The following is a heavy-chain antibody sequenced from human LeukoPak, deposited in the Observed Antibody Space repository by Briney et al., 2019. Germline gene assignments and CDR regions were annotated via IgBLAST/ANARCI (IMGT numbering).Heavy chain of an antibody. CDR3: AKPYCSSTSCYTGPFDY. V-gene: IGHV3-23*01. D-gene: IGHD2-2*02. J-gene: IGHJ4*02. CDR2: ISGSGGST. CDR1: GFTFSSYA. Sequence: GESLRLSCAASGFTFSSYAMSWVRQAPGKGLEWVSAISGSGGSTYYADSVKGRFTISRDNSKNTLYLQMNSLRAEDTAVYYCAKPYCSSTSCYTGPFDYWGQGTLVTVSS.